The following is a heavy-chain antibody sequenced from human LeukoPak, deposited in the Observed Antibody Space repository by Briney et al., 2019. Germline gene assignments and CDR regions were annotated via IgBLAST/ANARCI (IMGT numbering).Heavy chain of an antibody. V-gene: IGHV4-34*01. Sequence: SETLSFTCAVYGGSFSGYYWSWIRQPPGKGLEWIGEINHSGSTNYNPSLKSRVTISVDTSKNQFSLKLSSVTAADTAVYYCARGGLLGVVVAATNPGIDYWGQGTLVTVSS. J-gene: IGHJ4*02. CDR3: ARGGLLGVVVAATNPGIDY. CDR1: GGSFSGYY. CDR2: INHSGST. D-gene: IGHD2-15*01.